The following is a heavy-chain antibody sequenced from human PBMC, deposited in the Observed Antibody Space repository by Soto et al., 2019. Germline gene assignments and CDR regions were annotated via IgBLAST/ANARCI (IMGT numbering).Heavy chain of an antibody. Sequence: SETLSLTCSVSGGSVSSDAYYWSWIRQPPGKTLEWIGFILSGGGTSTNPSLRSRLSISVDTSRNQFSLRLTSVTASDTGVYFCETGFSSGWYVDSWGRGTLVTVSS. CDR2: ILSGGGT. CDR3: ETGFSSGWYVDS. D-gene: IGHD6-19*01. J-gene: IGHJ4*02. V-gene: IGHV4-61*08. CDR1: GGSVSSDAYY.